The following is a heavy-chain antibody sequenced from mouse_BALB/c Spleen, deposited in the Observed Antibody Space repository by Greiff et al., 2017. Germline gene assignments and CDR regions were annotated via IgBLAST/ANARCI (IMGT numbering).Heavy chain of an antibody. J-gene: IGHJ1*01. D-gene: IGHD1-1*01. Sequence: DVKLVESGGGLVQPGGSLRLSCATSGFTFTDYYMSWVRQPPGKALEWLGFIRNNANGYTKEYSATVKGRFTISSDKSQSILYLQMNTLRAEDSATYYCARDMSGIYYYGSSIYWYFDVWGAGTTVTVSA. CDR1: GFTFTDYY. V-gene: IGHV7-3*02. CDR2: IRNNANGYTK. CDR3: ARDMSGIYYYGSSIYWYFDV.